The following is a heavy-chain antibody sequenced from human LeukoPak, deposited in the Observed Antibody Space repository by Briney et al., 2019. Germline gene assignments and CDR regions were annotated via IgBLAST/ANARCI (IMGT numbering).Heavy chain of an antibody. V-gene: IGHV3-64*01. CDR1: GFTFSGSA. Sequence: GGSLRLSCAASGFTFSGSAMHWVRQAPGKGLECVSAIRNDGGSTYYANSVKGRFTISRDNSKNTLYLQMGSLRAEDMAVYYCARLSDGGYDYWGQGTLVTVSS. CDR2: IRNDGGST. D-gene: IGHD5-12*01. CDR3: ARLSDGGYDY. J-gene: IGHJ4*02.